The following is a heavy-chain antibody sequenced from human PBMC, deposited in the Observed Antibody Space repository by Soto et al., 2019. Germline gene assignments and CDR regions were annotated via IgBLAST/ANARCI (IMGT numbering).Heavy chain of an antibody. CDR2: ISGSGGST. V-gene: IGHV3-23*01. J-gene: IGHJ3*02. Sequence: GGSLRLSCAASGFTFSSYAMSWVRQAPGKGLEWVSAISGSGGSTYYADSVKGRFTISRDNSKNTLYLQMNSLRAEDTAVYYCAKEGFGELFQGGHDAFDIWGQGTMVTVSS. CDR1: GFTFSSYA. CDR3: AKEGFGELFQGGHDAFDI. D-gene: IGHD3-10*01.